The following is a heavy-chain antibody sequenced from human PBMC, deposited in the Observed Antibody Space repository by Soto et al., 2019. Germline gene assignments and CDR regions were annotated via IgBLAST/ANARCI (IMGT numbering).Heavy chain of an antibody. CDR2: INAGNGNT. J-gene: IGHJ5*02. CDR1: GYTFTSYA. Sequence: ASVKVSCKASGYTFTSYAMHWVRQAPGQRLEWMGWINAGNGNTNYAQKLQGRVTMTTDTSTSTAYMELRSLRSDDTAVYYCARAPMPAAYYYDSSGEIDPWGQGTLVTVS. V-gene: IGHV1-3*01. D-gene: IGHD3-22*01. CDR3: ARAPMPAAYYYDSSGEIDP.